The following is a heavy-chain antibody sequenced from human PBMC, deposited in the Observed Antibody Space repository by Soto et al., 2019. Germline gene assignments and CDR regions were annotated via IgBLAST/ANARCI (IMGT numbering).Heavy chain of an antibody. CDR2: IIPIFGTA. V-gene: IGHV1-69*13. D-gene: IGHD5-18*01. CDR3: ARLLVDTAMPRVGY. CDR1: GATFSSYA. Sequence: GAPVKVSCKASGATFSSYAISWVRQAPGQGLEWMGGIIPIFGTANYAQKFQGRVTITADEFTNTVYMELSSLRSEETAVYYCARLLVDTAMPRVGYWGQGSLVTVSS. J-gene: IGHJ4*02.